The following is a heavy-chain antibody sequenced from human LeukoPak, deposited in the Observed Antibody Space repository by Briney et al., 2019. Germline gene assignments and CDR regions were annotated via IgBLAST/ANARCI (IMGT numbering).Heavy chain of an antibody. V-gene: IGHV3-11*04. CDR2: ITNSGRDM. CDR1: GFTFGDHY. CDR3: GRGHWGIDY. Sequence: GGSLRLSCAASGFTFGDHYMSWFRQAPGKGLEWISYITNSGRDMSYTDSVKGRFTISRDNAENSLFLQMNSLRAEDTAVYFCGRGHWGIDYWGQGTLVTVSS. D-gene: IGHD7-27*01. J-gene: IGHJ4*02.